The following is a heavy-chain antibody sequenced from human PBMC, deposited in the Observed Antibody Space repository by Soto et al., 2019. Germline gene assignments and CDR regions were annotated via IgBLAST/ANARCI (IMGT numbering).Heavy chain of an antibody. D-gene: IGHD6-19*01. CDR3: ASPQQWLGQRGDFDY. CDR1: GFTFSSYW. V-gene: IGHV3-7*05. J-gene: IGHJ4*02. Sequence: EVQLVESGGGLVQPGGSLRLSCAASGFTFSSYWMSWVCPAPGKGLEWVANISQDGSDKYYVDSVKGRLTISRDNSTNSLYLQMNSLRAEDTAIYYCASPQQWLGQRGDFDYWGQGTLVTVSS. CDR2: ISQDGSDK.